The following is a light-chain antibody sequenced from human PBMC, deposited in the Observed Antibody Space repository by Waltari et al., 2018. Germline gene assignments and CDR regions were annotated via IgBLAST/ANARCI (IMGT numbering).Light chain of an antibody. Sequence: EIVLTQSPDTLSLSPGERATLSCRASQSVSSSYLAWYQQKPGQPPRPLMYAVASRATGIPDRFSGSGSGTDFTLTISRLEPEDFAVYYCQQYANSPNTFGQGTKLEIK. J-gene: IGKJ2*01. CDR2: AVA. CDR1: QSVSSSY. CDR3: QQYANSPNT. V-gene: IGKV3-20*01.